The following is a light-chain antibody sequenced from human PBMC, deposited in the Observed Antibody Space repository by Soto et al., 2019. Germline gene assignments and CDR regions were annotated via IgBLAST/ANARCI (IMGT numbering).Light chain of an antibody. CDR2: EVT. Sequence: QSVLTQPPSASGSPGQSVTISCTGTSSDIGGYDYVSWYQQPPGKAPQVIIYEVTKRRSGVPDRFSGSKSGNTASLTVSGLRAEDEADYYCCSYVGRNTYVFGTGTKLTVL. CDR3: CSYVGRNTYV. CDR1: SSDIGGYDY. V-gene: IGLV2-8*01. J-gene: IGLJ1*01.